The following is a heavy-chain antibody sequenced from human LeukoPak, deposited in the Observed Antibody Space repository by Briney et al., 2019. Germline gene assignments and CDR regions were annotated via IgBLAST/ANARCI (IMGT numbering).Heavy chain of an antibody. CDR3: AKYESFAHYYDTSGRFDC. CDR1: GFTFSSYA. D-gene: IGHD3-22*01. J-gene: IGHJ4*02. V-gene: IGHV3-23*01. CDR2: ISGSGSDT. Sequence: PGGSLRLSCAASGFTFSSYAMSWVRQAPGKGLEWVSVISGSGSDTYHSDSVKGRFTISRDNSKSKLFLQMHSLRVEDTAVYYCAKYESFAHYYDTSGRFDCWGQGTLVTVSS.